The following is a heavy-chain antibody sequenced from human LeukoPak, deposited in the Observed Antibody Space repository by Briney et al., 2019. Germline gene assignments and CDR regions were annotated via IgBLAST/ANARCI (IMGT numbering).Heavy chain of an antibody. D-gene: IGHD2-2*01. Sequence: PGGSLRLSCAASGFTFSSYGMHWVRQAPGKGLEWVAFIRYDGSNKYYADSVKGRFTISRDDSKNTLYLQMNSLRAEDTAVYYCAKDDYGYCSSTSCYPGAFDIWGQGTMVTVSS. CDR3: AKDDYGYCSSTSCYPGAFDI. CDR1: GFTFSSYG. V-gene: IGHV3-30*02. CDR2: IRYDGSNK. J-gene: IGHJ3*02.